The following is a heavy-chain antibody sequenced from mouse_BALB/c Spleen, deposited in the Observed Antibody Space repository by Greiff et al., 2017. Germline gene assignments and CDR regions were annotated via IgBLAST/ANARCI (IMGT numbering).Heavy chain of an antibody. V-gene: IGHV1S29*02. CDR2: IYPYNGGT. CDR1: GYTFTDYN. D-gene: IGHD2-4*01. J-gene: IGHJ3*01. Sequence: EVKLLESGPELVKPGASVKISCKASGYTFTDYNMHWVKQSHGKSLEWIGYIYPYNGGTGYNQKFKSKATLTVDNSSSTAYMELRSLTSEDSAVYYCARGGDYDFAYWGQGTLVTVSA. CDR3: ARGGDYDFAY.